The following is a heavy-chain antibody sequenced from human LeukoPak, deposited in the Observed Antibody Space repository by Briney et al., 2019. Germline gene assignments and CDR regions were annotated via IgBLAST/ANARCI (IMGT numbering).Heavy chain of an antibody. D-gene: IGHD1-26*01. CDR1: GGSFSGYY. CDR2: INHSGST. CDR3: ASCRLLKRSFDI. Sequence: SETLSLTCAVYGGSFSGYYWSWIRQPPGKGLEWIGEINHSGSTNYNPSLKSRVTISVDTSKNQFSLKLSSVTAADTAVYYCASCRLLKRSFDIWGQGTMATVSS. J-gene: IGHJ3*02. V-gene: IGHV4-34*01.